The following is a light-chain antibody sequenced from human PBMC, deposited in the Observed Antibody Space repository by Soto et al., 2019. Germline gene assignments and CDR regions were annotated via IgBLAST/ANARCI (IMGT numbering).Light chain of an antibody. CDR3: QHYGTTPWT. Sequence: PGERVTLSCRTSQSVCSRCFAWYQQKPGQSPRLLIYGASTRATGIPDRFSGSGSGTDFTLTISRLEPEDFAVYYCQHYGTTPWTFGRGTKDAIK. J-gene: IGKJ1*01. V-gene: IGKV3-20*01. CDR1: QSVCSRC. CDR2: GAS.